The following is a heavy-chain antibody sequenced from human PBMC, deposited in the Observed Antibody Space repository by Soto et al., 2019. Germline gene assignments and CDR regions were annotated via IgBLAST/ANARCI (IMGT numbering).Heavy chain of an antibody. V-gene: IGHV1-69*01. CDR3: ARGDDILTGYYYYGMDV. J-gene: IGHJ6*02. CDR2: IIPIFGTA. Sequence: QVQLVQSGAEVKKPGSSVKVSCKASGGTFSSYAISWVRQAPGQGLEWMGGIIPIFGTANYAQKFQGRVTITADECTSTAYMELSSLRSEDTAVYYCARGDDILTGYYYYGMDVWGQGTTVTVSS. CDR1: GGTFSSYA. D-gene: IGHD3-9*01.